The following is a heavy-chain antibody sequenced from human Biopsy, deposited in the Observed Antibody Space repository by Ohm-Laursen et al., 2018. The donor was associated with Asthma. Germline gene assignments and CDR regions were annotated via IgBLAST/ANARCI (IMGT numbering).Heavy chain of an antibody. CDR2: ISFDGTNR. Sequence: SLRLSCSASGFSFSNYGMHWVRQAPGKGLEWVAVISFDGTNRNYTDSVKGRFTISRDNSRNTLHLEMNSLRAEDTAVYFCAKEVFPGWELRRGPDSWGQGTLVTVSS. CDR3: AKEVFPGWELRRGPDS. D-gene: IGHD1-26*01. V-gene: IGHV3-30*18. CDR1: GFSFSNYG. J-gene: IGHJ4*02.